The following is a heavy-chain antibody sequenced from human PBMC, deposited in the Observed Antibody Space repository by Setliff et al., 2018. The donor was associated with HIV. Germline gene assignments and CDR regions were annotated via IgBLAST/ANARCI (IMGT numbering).Heavy chain of an antibody. CDR1: GYTFTGYY. Sequence: ASVKVSCKASGYTFTGYYIHWVRQAPGQGLEWMGWIIPNSDDTNYAQKFQGRVTMTRDTSISTAYMEMSRLRSDDTAIYYCARAGGYSSPLGYWGQGTLVTVS. J-gene: IGHJ4*02. D-gene: IGHD6-13*01. CDR2: IIPNSDDT. CDR3: ARAGGYSSPLGY. V-gene: IGHV1-2*02.